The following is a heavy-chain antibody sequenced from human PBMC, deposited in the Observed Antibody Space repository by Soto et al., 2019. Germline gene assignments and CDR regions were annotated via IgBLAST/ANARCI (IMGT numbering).Heavy chain of an antibody. D-gene: IGHD2-15*01. V-gene: IGHV2-5*02. CDR1: GFSLSTNGVG. CDR3: AHVLVVVANYGMDV. J-gene: IGHJ6*02. Sequence: QITLKESGPPLVKPTQTLTLTCTFSGFSLSTNGVGVGWIRQPPGKALEWLALIYWDDDKRYSPSLTSRLTITKDTSKTQVVLTMTNMDPVDTATYYCAHVLVVVANYGMDVWGQGTTVTVSS. CDR2: IYWDDDK.